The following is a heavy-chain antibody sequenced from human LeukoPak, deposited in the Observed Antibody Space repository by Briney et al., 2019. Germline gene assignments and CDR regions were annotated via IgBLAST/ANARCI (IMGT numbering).Heavy chain of an antibody. CDR2: IYYSGST. V-gene: IGHV4-39*07. D-gene: IGHD5-18*01. Sequence: PSETLSLTCSVSGGSISSSSYYWGWIRQPPGKGLEWIGSIYYSGSTYYNPSLKSRVIISVDMSKNQFSLKLSSVTAADTAVYYCARSGGYSYGFVWDYYYMDVWGKGTTVTISS. J-gene: IGHJ6*03. CDR1: GGSISSSSYY. CDR3: ARSGGYSYGFVWDYYYMDV.